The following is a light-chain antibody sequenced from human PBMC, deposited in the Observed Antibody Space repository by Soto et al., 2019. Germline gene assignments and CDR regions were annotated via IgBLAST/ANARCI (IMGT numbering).Light chain of an antibody. J-gene: IGLJ2*01. CDR3: SSYTSSAILI. CDR2: DVS. V-gene: IGLV2-14*01. Sequence: QSVLTQPASVSGSPGQSITISCTGTSSDIGGYEFVSWYQQHPGKAPKLMIYDVSKRPSGVSNRFSGSKSGNTASLTISGLQAEDEADYYCSSYTSSAILIFGGGTKLTVL. CDR1: SSDIGGYEF.